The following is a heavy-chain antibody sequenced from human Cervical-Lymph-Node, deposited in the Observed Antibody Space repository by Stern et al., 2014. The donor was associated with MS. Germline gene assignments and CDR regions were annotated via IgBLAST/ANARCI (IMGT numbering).Heavy chain of an antibody. Sequence: VQLVQSGPGLVKPSETLSLTCSVSGGSISSYYWNWIRQPPGKGLEWIANVHYSGTTNYNPSLKSRVTIFLDTSMNKISLKLTSVTAADTAVYYCAGSGTYYPDYWGQGILVTVSS. J-gene: IGHJ4*02. D-gene: IGHD3-3*01. CDR1: GGSISSYY. CDR3: AGSGTYYPDY. CDR2: VHYSGTT. V-gene: IGHV4-59*08.